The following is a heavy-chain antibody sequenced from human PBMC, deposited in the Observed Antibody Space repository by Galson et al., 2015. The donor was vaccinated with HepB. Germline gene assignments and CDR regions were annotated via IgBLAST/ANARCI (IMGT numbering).Heavy chain of an antibody. CDR2: MSLSGAGT. CDR3: AKQGRYSGSPYYFDY. J-gene: IGHJ4*02. D-gene: IGHD1-26*01. Sequence: SLRLSCAASGFTFSSYSMNWVRQAPGKGLEWVSGMSLSGAGTYYADSVKGRFTISRDNSKNTLYLQMNSLRAEDTAVYYCAKQGRYSGSPYYFDYWGQGTLVTVSS. CDR1: GFTFSSYS. V-gene: IGHV3-23*01.